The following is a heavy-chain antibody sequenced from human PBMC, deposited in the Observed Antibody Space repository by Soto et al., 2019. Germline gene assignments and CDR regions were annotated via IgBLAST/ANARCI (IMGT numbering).Heavy chain of an antibody. Sequence: SETLSLTCTVSGGSISSYYWSWIRQPPGKGLEWIGYIYYSGSTNYNPSLKSRVTISVDTSKNQFSLKLSSVTAADTAVYYCARDGLLDYDILTGYYKGLAYYVMDVWGQGTTVTVSS. V-gene: IGHV4-59*01. CDR3: ARDGLLDYDILTGYYKGLAYYVMDV. CDR1: GGSISSYY. CDR2: IYYSGST. D-gene: IGHD3-9*01. J-gene: IGHJ6*02.